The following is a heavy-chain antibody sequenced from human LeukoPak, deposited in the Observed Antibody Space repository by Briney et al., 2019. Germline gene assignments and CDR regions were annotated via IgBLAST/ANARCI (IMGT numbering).Heavy chain of an antibody. CDR2: ISSDGSNK. CDR3: AKPQVTANWYYFHY. Sequence: GGSLRLSCAASGFSFSTYGMHWVRQAPGKGLEWVAVISSDGSNKFYADSVKGRFTISRDGSKNTLYLQMNSLRPDDTAVYFCAKPQVTANWYYFHYWGQGTLVTVSS. V-gene: IGHV3-30*18. J-gene: IGHJ4*02. CDR1: GFSFSTYG. D-gene: IGHD2-21*02.